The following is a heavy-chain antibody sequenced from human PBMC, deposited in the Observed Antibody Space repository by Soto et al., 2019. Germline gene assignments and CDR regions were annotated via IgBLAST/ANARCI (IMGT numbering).Heavy chain of an antibody. CDR2: IYPGNSDT. V-gene: IGHV5-51*01. D-gene: IGHD3-10*01. Sequence: GESLKSSCKGSGYSFTSYWSGWVRQMTGKGLEWMGIIYPGNSDTRYSPSFKGQVTISADKSISTAYLQWSSLKASDTAMYYCAGGGVRGVITRTRDYYGMDVWGQGTTVTVSS. CDR3: AGGGVRGVITRTRDYYGMDV. CDR1: GYSFTSYW. J-gene: IGHJ6*02.